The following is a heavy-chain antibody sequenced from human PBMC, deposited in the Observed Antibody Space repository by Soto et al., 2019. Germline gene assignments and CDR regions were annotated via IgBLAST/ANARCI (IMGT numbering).Heavy chain of an antibody. D-gene: IGHD3-16*01. CDR3: ARLCEQPYESMIYSYCLEA. CDR2: IFYSGNT. Sequence: QVQMQESGPGLVKPSQTLSLTCTVSNASLSTSRYYWTWVRQSPGRGPEWIGPIFYSGNTYFKPSPRSRLNITVDTSNNRCSLRLTSVPAADPAIYYSARLCEQPYESMIYSYCLEAWGKWTRVTVS. J-gene: IGHJ6*03. V-gene: IGHV4-39*01. CDR1: NASLSTSRYY.